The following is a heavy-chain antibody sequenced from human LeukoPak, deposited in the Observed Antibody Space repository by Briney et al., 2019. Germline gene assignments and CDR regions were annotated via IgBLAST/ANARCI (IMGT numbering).Heavy chain of an antibody. CDR3: ATVGYSGYKVKGPFDY. Sequence: SVTVSCKASGGTFSSYAISWVRQAPGQGLEWMGGIIPIFGTANYAQKFQGRVTITTDESTSTAYMELSSLRSEDTAVYYCATVGYSGYKVKGPFDYWGQGTLVTVSS. CDR2: IIPIFGTA. J-gene: IGHJ4*02. CDR1: GGTFSSYA. D-gene: IGHD5-12*01. V-gene: IGHV1-69*05.